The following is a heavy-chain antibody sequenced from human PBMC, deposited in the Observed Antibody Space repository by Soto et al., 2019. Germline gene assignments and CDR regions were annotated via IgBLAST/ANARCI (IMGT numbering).Heavy chain of an antibody. Sequence: QLLLQESGSGLVKPSQTLSLTCAVSGGSISSGGYSWSWIRQPPGKGLEWIGYIYHSGSTYYNPSLKSRVTISVDRSKNQFSLKLSSVTAADTAVYYCARGPPNTHWGQGTLVTVSS. CDR1: GGSISSGGYS. CDR3: ARGPPNTH. V-gene: IGHV4-30-2*01. J-gene: IGHJ4*02. D-gene: IGHD2-8*01. CDR2: IYHSGST.